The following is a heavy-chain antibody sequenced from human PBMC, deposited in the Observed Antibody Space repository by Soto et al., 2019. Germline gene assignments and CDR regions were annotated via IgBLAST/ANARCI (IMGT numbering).Heavy chain of an antibody. Sequence: SETLSLTCAVYGGSFSGYYWSWIRQPPGKGLEWIGEINHSGSTNYNPSLKSRVTISVDTSKNQFSLKLSSVTAADTAVYYCARVIQLDFDYWGQGTLVTVSS. V-gene: IGHV4-34*01. CDR2: INHSGST. CDR3: ARVIQLDFDY. CDR1: GGSFSGYY. D-gene: IGHD5-18*01. J-gene: IGHJ4*02.